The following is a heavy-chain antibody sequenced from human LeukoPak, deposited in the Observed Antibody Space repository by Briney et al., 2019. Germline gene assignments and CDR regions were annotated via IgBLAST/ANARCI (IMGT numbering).Heavy chain of an antibody. Sequence: NPSETLSLTCSVSGGSVSTYYWSWIRQPPGKGLEWIAYIYYSGSTNYNPSLTSRVTISVDTSMNQFSLKLTSVTAADTAVYYCARSMTTMTPWDFFYNGMDVWGQGTTVTVSS. J-gene: IGHJ6*02. D-gene: IGHD4-17*01. V-gene: IGHV4-59*02. CDR2: IYYSGST. CDR1: GGSVSTYY. CDR3: ARSMTTMTPWDFFYNGMDV.